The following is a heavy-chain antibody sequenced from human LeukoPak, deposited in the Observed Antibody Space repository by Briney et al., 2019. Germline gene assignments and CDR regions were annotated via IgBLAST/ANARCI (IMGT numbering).Heavy chain of an antibody. CDR2: THFSGST. V-gene: IGHV4-39*01. D-gene: IGHD3-3*01. Sequence: SGTLSLTCTVSGGSISSSSHYWGWIRQPPGKGLEWIGSTHFSGSTYDNPSLKSRVTISVDTSKNQFSLTLTSVTATDTAVYYCARQTHDLWSANWFDPWGQGTLVIVSS. CDR1: GGSISSSSHY. CDR3: ARQTHDLWSANWFDP. J-gene: IGHJ5*02.